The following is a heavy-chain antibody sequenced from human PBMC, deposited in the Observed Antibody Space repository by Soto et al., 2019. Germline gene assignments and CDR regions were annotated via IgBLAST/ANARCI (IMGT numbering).Heavy chain of an antibody. CDR3: ARSGYSSGWYHWYFDF. J-gene: IGHJ2*01. CDR1: GYTFTNYG. D-gene: IGHD6-19*01. V-gene: IGHV1-3*01. CDR2: INVGHGNT. Sequence: QVQLVQSGAEVKKPGASVKVSCKASGYTFTNYGVHWVRQAPGLRLEWMGWINVGHGNTKYSQKFQGRVTITRDTAASTAFMDLTSLRSEDTAVYYCARSGYSSGWYHWYFDFWGRGTLVTVSS.